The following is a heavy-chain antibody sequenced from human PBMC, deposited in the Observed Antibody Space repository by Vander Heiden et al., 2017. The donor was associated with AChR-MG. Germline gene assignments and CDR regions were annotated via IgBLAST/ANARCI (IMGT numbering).Heavy chain of an antibody. J-gene: IGHJ6*03. Sequence: QVQLVESGGGVVQPGRSLRLSCAASGFTFSSYGMHWVRQAPGKGLEWVAVISYDGSNKYYADSVKGRFTISRDNSKNTLYLQMNSLRAEDTAVYYCAKTRDDWGYYYYMDVWGKGTTVTVSS. V-gene: IGHV3-30*18. D-gene: IGHD3-9*01. CDR1: GFTFSSYG. CDR3: AKTRDDWGYYYYMDV. CDR2: ISYDGSNK.